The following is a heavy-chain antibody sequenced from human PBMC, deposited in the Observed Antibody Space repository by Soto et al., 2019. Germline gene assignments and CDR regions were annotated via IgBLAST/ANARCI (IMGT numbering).Heavy chain of an antibody. V-gene: IGHV3-23*01. Sequence: GGSLRLSCAASVFTFSSYAMSWVRKAPGKGLEWVSAISGSGGSTYYADSVKGRFTISRDNSKNTLYLQMNSLRAEDTAVYYCAKVDDSSGYSIRNAFDIWGQGTMVTVSS. D-gene: IGHD3-22*01. CDR2: ISGSGGST. CDR3: AKVDDSSGYSIRNAFDI. J-gene: IGHJ3*02. CDR1: VFTFSSYA.